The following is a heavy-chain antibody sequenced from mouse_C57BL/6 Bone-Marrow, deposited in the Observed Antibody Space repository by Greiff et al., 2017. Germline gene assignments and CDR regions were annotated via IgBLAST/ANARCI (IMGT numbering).Heavy chain of an antibody. CDR2: IYPGSGST. J-gene: IGHJ2*01. V-gene: IGHV1-55*01. D-gene: IGHD2-3*01. CDR1: GYTFTSYW. CDR3: ARSGWGYYPLFDY. Sequence: VQLQQSGAELVKPGASVKMSCKASGYTFTSYWITWVKQRPGQGLEWIGDIYPGSGSTNYNEKFKSKATLTVDTSSSTAYMQLSSLTSEDSAVYYCARSGWGYYPLFDYWGQGTTLTVSS.